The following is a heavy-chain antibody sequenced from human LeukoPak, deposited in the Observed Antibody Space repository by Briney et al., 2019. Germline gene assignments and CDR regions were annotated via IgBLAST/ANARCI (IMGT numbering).Heavy chain of an antibody. CDR1: GFTFDDYA. D-gene: IGHD3-9*01. CDR2: ISWSSGSI. CDR3: AKSLRYFDWLFPPLDF. Sequence: GGSLRLSCAASGFTFDDYAMHWVRQAPGKGLEWVSGISWSSGSIGYADSVKGRFTISRGNAKNSLYLQMNSLRAEDTALYYCAKSLRYFDWLFPPLDFRGQGTLVTVFS. V-gene: IGHV3-9*01. J-gene: IGHJ4*02.